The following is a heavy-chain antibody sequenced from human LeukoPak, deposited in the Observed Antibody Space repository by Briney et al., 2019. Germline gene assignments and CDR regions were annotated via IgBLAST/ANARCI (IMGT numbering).Heavy chain of an antibody. V-gene: IGHV1-2*02. Sequence: SXXVSCKASGYTFTGYYMHWVGQAPGQGLERMGWINPNSGGTNYAQKFQRRVTMTRDTSISTAYMALSRLRSDDTAVYYCARVRRGGYSYGYDEDWGQGTLVTVSS. CDR1: GYTFTGYY. CDR3: ARVRRGGYSYGYDED. CDR2: INPNSGGT. J-gene: IGHJ4*02. D-gene: IGHD5-18*01.